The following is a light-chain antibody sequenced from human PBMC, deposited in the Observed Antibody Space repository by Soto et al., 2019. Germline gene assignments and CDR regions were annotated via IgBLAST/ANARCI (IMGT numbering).Light chain of an antibody. CDR1: QGIRND. CDR2: AAS. J-gene: IGKJ1*01. V-gene: IGKV1-6*01. Sequence: AIQMTQSPSSLSASVGDRVTITCRASQGIRNDLGWYQQKPGKAPKLLIYAASSLQSGGPSRFSVSGSGTYFTLTIVSLQPEDFATYYCLQDGTYPWTFGQGNKVEIK. CDR3: LQDGTYPWT.